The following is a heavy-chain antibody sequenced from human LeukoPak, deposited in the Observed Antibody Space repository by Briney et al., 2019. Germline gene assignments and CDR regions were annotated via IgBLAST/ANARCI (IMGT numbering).Heavy chain of an antibody. V-gene: IGHV3-23*01. Sequence: GGSLRLPCAASGFTFGNYAMNRVRQAPGKGLEWVSTVSGDVDTTFYADSVKGRFTISRDNSKNTLFLQMNSLRAEDTALYYCAKDVGYCSVCSCYGFDFWGQGALVTVSS. CDR3: AKDVGYCSVCSCYGFDF. CDR1: GFTFGNYA. D-gene: IGHD2-15*01. CDR2: VSGDVDTT. J-gene: IGHJ4*02.